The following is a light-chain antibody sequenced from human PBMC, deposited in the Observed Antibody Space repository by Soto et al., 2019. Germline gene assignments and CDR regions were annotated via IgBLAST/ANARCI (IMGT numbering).Light chain of an antibody. CDR2: AAS. V-gene: IGKV1-17*01. Sequence: DIQRTQSPSTLSASVGHRVTVTGGARKSISNRLAGYQQKPGKAPKRRIYAASSLQSGVPSRFSGSGSGTEFTLTISSLQPEDFATYYCLQHNSYPLTFGQGTQVDIK. J-gene: IGKJ1*01. CDR3: LQHNSYPLT. CDR1: KSISNR.